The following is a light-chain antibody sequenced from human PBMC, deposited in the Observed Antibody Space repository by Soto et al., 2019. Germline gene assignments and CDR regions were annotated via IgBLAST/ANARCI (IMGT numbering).Light chain of an antibody. CDR2: EVS. Sequence: QSALTQPPSVPGSPGQSATISCTGTSTDFVSYNRVSWYQQPPGTAPKLMIYEVSKRPSGVPDRFSGSKSGNTASLTISGLQAADEADYYCSLYTSENAYVFGTGTKVTVL. CDR1: STDFVSYNR. CDR3: SLYTSENAYV. J-gene: IGLJ1*01. V-gene: IGLV2-18*01.